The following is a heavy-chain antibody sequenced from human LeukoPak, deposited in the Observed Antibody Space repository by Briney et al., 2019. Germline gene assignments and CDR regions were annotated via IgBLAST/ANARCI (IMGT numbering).Heavy chain of an antibody. CDR1: GFPFFNGW. Sequence: GGALTLPCGGSGFPFFNGWVRWVRQAPGKGVGGGGRIKSKTDGETTDYAAPVKGRFTISRDNSKNTVYLQMNSLKIEDTAVYYCTSGLGKTDHDYWGQGALVTVSS. CDR3: TSGLGKTDHDY. V-gene: IGHV3-15*01. D-gene: IGHD4-11*01. CDR2: IKSKTDGETT. J-gene: IGHJ4*02.